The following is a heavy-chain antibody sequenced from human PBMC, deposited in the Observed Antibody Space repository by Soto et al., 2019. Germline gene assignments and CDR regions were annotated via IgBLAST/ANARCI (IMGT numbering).Heavy chain of an antibody. CDR1: GCTFRSFW. Sequence: VQLVESGGGLVQPGGSLRLSCAASGCTFRSFWMNWVRQVPGKGLEWVATGNENGSENYYVDSVKGRFTVSRDNAKNSLYLQMKRLRVDDTAVYYCARGDGWLTDYWGQGTLVTVSS. D-gene: IGHD5-12*01. CDR2: GNENGSEN. CDR3: ARGDGWLTDY. V-gene: IGHV3-7*01. J-gene: IGHJ4*02.